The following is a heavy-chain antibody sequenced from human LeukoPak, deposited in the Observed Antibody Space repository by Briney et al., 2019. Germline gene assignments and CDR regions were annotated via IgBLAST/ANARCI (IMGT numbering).Heavy chain of an antibody. CDR3: ARLEGSWFDP. CDR1: GGSISSYY. V-gene: IGHV4-4*09. CDR2: IYTSGST. Sequence: PSETLSLTCTVSGGSISSYYWSLIRQPPGKGLEWIGYIYTSGSTNYNPSLKSRVTISVDTSKNQFSLKLSSVTAADTAVYYCARLEGSWFDPWGQGTLVTVSS. J-gene: IGHJ5*02. D-gene: IGHD2-15*01.